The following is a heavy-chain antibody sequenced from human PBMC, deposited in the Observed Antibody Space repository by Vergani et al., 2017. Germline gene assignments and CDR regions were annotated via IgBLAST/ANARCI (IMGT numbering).Heavy chain of an antibody. V-gene: IGHV4-34*01. J-gene: IGHJ5*02. CDR1: GGSFSGYY. CDR3: ARGLITGTKGRRASNWFDP. D-gene: IGHD1-7*01. CDR2: INHSGST. Sequence: QVQLQQWGAGLLKPSETLSLTCAVYGGSFSGYYWSWIRQPPGKGLEWIGEINHSGSTNYNPSLKSRVTISVDTSKNQFSLKLSSVTAADTAVYYGARGLITGTKGRRASNWFDPWGQGTLVTVSS.